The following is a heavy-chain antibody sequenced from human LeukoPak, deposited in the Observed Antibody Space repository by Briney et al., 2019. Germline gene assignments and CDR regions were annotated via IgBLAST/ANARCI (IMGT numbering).Heavy chain of an antibody. Sequence: SETLSLTCAVYGGSFSGYYWSWIRQPPGEGLEGSGEINHSGSTYYNPSLKSRVTISIDTSKHQFSLKLSSVTAADTAVYYCARDDSSGYYYVVGYDYWGQGTLVTVSS. D-gene: IGHD3-22*01. CDR1: GGSFSGYY. CDR2: INHSGST. J-gene: IGHJ4*02. V-gene: IGHV4-34*01. CDR3: ARDDSSGYYYVVGYDY.